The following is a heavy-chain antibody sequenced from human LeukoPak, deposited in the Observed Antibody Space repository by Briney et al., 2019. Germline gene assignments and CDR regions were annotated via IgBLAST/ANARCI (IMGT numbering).Heavy chain of an antibody. V-gene: IGHV1-2*02. CDR3: ARVASPWGATQRCDY. CDR1: GHIFTDYH. J-gene: IGHJ4*02. CDR2: INPKSGGT. D-gene: IGHD1-26*01. Sequence: ASVKVSCKASGHIFTDYHMHWVRQAPGQGLEWMGWINPKSGGTNFAQKFQGRFAMTRDTSISTVYMELNRLRSDDTAVYYCARVASPWGATQRCDYWGQGTLVTVSS.